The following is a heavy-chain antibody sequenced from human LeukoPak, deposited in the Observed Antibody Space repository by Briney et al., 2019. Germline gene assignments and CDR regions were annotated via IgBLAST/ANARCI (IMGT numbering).Heavy chain of an antibody. CDR3: AREHDSSGSYYFDY. CDR2: ISSSSSTI. Sequence: QAGGSLRLSCVASGFTFSSYSMNWVRQAPGKGLEWVSYISSSSSTIYYADSVKGRFTISRDNAKNSLYLQMDSLRAEDTAVYYCAREHDSSGSYYFDYWGQGTLVTVSS. CDR1: GFTFSSYS. V-gene: IGHV3-48*04. D-gene: IGHD3-22*01. J-gene: IGHJ4*02.